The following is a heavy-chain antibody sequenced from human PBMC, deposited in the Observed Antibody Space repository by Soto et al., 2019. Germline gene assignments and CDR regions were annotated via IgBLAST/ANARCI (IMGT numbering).Heavy chain of an antibody. CDR3: ARDLGYYDSSGYFDY. CDR1: GFTFSDYY. V-gene: IGHV3-11*01. D-gene: IGHD3-22*01. Sequence: QVQLVESGGGLVKPGGSLRLSCAPSGFTFSDYYMSWIRQAPGKGLERVSYISSSDSIIYYADSVKGRFTMSRDNAKNSLYLQMNSLRAEDTAVYYCARDLGYYDSSGYFDYWGQGTLVTVSS. CDR2: ISSSDSII. J-gene: IGHJ4*02.